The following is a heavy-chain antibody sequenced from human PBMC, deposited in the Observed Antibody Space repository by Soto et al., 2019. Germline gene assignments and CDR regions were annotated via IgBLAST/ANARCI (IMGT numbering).Heavy chain of an antibody. Sequence: QVQLQESGPGLVKPSETLSLTCTVSGGSVSTSSHYWSWIRQSPGKGLEWIGYIYYTGSTNYSPYLRSRVTMSIDTSKHQLSLKLRSVTAADTAVYYCASLLRDGYRMNAFDVWGKGTLVTVSS. CDR3: ASLLRDGYRMNAFDV. D-gene: IGHD2-21*01. CDR2: IYYTGST. CDR1: GGSVSTSSHY. V-gene: IGHV4-61*01. J-gene: IGHJ3*01.